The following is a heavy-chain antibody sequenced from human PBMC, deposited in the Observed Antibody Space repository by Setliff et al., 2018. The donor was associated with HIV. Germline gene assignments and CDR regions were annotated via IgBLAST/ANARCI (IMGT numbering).Heavy chain of an antibody. CDR3: VGSTIAAAVYYYYYYMYV. Sequence: NPSETLSLTCTVSGGSISSSSYYWGWIRQPPGKGLEWIGRIYYRGSTYANPSLKSRVTISVDTSKNQFSLNLSSVTAADTAVYYCVGSTIAAAVYYYYYYMYVWGKGTTVTSP. D-gene: IGHD6-13*01. CDR2: IYYRGST. V-gene: IGHV4-39*01. CDR1: GGSISSSSYY. J-gene: IGHJ6*03.